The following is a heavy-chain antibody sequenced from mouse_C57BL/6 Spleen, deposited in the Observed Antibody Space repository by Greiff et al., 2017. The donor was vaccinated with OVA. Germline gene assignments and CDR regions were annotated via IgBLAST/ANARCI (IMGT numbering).Heavy chain of an antibody. CDR3: ARGLTGTGDYFDY. V-gene: IGHV1-7*01. CDR1: GYTFTSYW. Sequence: VQLQQSGAELAKPGASVKLSCKASGYTFTSYWMHWVKQRPGQGLEWIGYINPSSGYTKYNQKFKDKATLTGDKSSSTAYMQLSSLTYEDSAVEYCARGLTGTGDYFDYWGQGTTLTVSS. D-gene: IGHD4-1*01. J-gene: IGHJ2*01. CDR2: INPSSGYT.